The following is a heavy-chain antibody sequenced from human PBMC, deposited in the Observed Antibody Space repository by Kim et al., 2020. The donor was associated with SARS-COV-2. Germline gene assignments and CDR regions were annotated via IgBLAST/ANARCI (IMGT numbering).Heavy chain of an antibody. J-gene: IGHJ4*02. CDR1: GFTFSNYA. V-gene: IGHV3-64*02. CDR3: GRSGTSGWYLEY. Sequence: GGSLRLSCAASGFTFSNYAMHWVRQAPGKGLEYVSAITGNGGSTYHAGSVKGRFTISRDNSKNTLYLQMDSLRPEDMAVYFCGRSGTSGWYLEYWGQGTLVTVSS. CDR2: ITGNGGST. D-gene: IGHD6-19*01.